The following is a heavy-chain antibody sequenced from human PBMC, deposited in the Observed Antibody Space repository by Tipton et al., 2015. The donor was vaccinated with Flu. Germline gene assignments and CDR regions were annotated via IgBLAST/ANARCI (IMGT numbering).Heavy chain of an antibody. V-gene: IGHV3-33*06. J-gene: IGHJ6*02. CDR1: GSSFSRYV. Sequence: SLRLSCAASGSSFSRYVMHWVRQAPGKGLEWVATVWYDGSKKYYTESVKGRFSISRDNSKNTMYLQMNSLRVEDTAVYYCAKDQETTGWYSPYYHYGLDVWGQGTTAIVSS. D-gene: IGHD6-19*01. CDR3: AKDQETTGWYSPYYHYGLDV. CDR2: VWYDGSKK.